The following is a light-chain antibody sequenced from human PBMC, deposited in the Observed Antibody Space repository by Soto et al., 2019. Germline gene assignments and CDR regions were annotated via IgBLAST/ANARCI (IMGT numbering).Light chain of an antibody. Sequence: IVLTQSPGTLSLSPGERGALSCRASQSVSSNYVAWYQQKPGQAPRLLIYGASSRATGIPDRFSGSGSGTDFTLTISSLQPEDFATYYCQQANSFPITFGQGTRLEIK. CDR3: QQANSFPIT. J-gene: IGKJ5*01. V-gene: IGKV3-20*01. CDR2: GAS. CDR1: QSVSSNY.